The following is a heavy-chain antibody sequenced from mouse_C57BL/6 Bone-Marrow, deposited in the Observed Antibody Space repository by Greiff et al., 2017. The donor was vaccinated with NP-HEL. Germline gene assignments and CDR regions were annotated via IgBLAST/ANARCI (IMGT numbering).Heavy chain of an antibody. V-gene: IGHV5-4*01. J-gene: IGHJ3*01. CDR2: ISDGGSYT. CDR1: GFTFSSYA. D-gene: IGHD1-1*01. CDR3: ARDGVTTVERFAY. Sequence: EVQRVESGGGLVKPGGSLKLSCAASGFTFSSYAMSWVRQTPEKRLEWVATISDGGSYTYYPDNVKGRFTISRDNAKNNLYLQMSHLKSEDTAMYYCARDGVTTVERFAYWGQGTLVTVSA.